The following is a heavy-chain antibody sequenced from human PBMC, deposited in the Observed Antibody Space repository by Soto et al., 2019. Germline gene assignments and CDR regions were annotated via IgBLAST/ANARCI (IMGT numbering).Heavy chain of an antibody. Sequence: PGGSLRLSCAASGFTFSSYAMNWARQAPGKGLEWVSGISGSGGSTYYADSVQGRFTISRDNSKNTLYLQMNSLRAEDTAVYYCVKDHGDYGPYGMDVWGLGTTVTVSS. D-gene: IGHD4-17*01. CDR2: ISGSGGST. J-gene: IGHJ6*02. V-gene: IGHV3-23*01. CDR1: GFTFSSYA. CDR3: VKDHGDYGPYGMDV.